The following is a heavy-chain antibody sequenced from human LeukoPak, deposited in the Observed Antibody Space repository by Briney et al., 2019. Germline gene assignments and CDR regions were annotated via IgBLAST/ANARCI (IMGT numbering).Heavy chain of an antibody. V-gene: IGHV3-74*01. Sequence: PGGSLRLSCTASGFTFSNYFMHWVRQVPGGGPVWVSRITGDGSSTSYADSVKGRFTISRDNAKNTLYLQMNSLRAEDTALYYCVRLYAYWGQGTLVTVSS. D-gene: IGHD2/OR15-2a*01. CDR3: VRLYAY. J-gene: IGHJ4*02. CDR1: GFTFSNYF. CDR2: ITGDGSST.